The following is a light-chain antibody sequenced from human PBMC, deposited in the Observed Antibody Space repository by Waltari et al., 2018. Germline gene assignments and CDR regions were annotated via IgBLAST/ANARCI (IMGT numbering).Light chain of an antibody. CDR3: QQYDISPLT. V-gene: IGKV3-20*01. J-gene: IGKJ4*01. CDR2: DTS. Sequence: EIVLTQSPGTLSLSPGERATLSCRASQTVRATYLAWYQQKPGQAPTLVIHDTSSRATGIPDRFSGSGSGTDFSLTISSQEPEDFAVYYCQQYDISPLTFGGGTKVETK. CDR1: QTVRATY.